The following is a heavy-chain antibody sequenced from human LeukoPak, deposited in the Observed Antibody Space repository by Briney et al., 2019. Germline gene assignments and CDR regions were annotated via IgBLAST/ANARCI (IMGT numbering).Heavy chain of an antibody. J-gene: IGHJ3*02. D-gene: IGHD3-10*01. Sequence: SETLSLTCAVYGGSFSGYYWSWIRQPPGKGLEWIGEINHSGSTNYNPSLKSRVTISVDTSKNQFSLKLSSVTAADTAVYYCARQTPLWFGEEHAFDIWGQGTMVTVSS. CDR3: ARQTPLWFGEEHAFDI. CDR1: GGSFSGYY. V-gene: IGHV4-34*01. CDR2: INHSGST.